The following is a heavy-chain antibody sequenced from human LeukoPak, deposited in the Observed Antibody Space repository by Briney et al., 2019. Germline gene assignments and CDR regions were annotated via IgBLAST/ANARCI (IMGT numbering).Heavy chain of an antibody. J-gene: IGHJ4*02. CDR2: LNGDGSIT. V-gene: IGHV3-74*01. CDR3: GRGHVDLIDH. D-gene: IGHD5-24*01. Sequence: GESLKISXAASGFTFRSSWMHWVRQVPGKGLMWMSRLNGDGSITSSADSVKGRFIISRDNAKNTLYLQMNSLRAEDTAIYFCGRGHVDLIDHWGRGTLVTVSS. CDR1: GFTFRSSW.